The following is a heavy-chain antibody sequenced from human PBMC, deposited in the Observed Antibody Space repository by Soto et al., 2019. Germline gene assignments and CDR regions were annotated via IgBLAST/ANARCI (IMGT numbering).Heavy chain of an antibody. J-gene: IGHJ4*02. D-gene: IGHD4-17*01. CDR3: AKDDNADLYGLLDY. CDR1: GFTFSSYG. V-gene: IGHV3-30*18. Sequence: QVQLVESGGGVVQPGRSLRLSCAASGFTFSSYGMHWVRQAPGKGLEWVAVISYDGSNKYYADSVKGRFTISRDNSKNTLYLQMNSLGAEDTAVYYCAKDDNADLYGLLDYWGQGTLVTVSS. CDR2: ISYDGSNK.